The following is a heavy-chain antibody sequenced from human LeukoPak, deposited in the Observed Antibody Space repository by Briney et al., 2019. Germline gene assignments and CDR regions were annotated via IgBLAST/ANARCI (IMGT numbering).Heavy chain of an antibody. Sequence: GRSLRLSCAASGFTVSSIHMVWVRQAPGKGLEWVSVTYTGGNSYYADSVKGRFTISRDNSKNTLYLQMNSLRAEDTAVYYCAKDGDGYSSSWYYFDYWGQGTLVTVSS. CDR1: GFTVSSIH. CDR2: TYTGGNS. CDR3: AKDGDGYSSSWYYFDY. D-gene: IGHD6-13*01. J-gene: IGHJ4*02. V-gene: IGHV3-53*01.